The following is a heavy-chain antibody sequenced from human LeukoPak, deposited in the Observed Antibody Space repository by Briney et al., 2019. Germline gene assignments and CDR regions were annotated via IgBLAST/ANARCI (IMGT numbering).Heavy chain of an antibody. CDR1: VGSFSGSS. J-gene: IGHJ5*01. D-gene: IGHD5-18*01. CDR3: ATGKQLWSNWFVS. V-gene: IGHV1-69*16. CDR2: VSPVLPTP. Sequence: PVTVSCKSSVGSFSGSSISWVRPAPGQGREWVGGVSPVLPTPNYAQKFQGRVTIATDESQRTAYIELRSLTSDDTALYYCATGKQLWSNWFVSWGQGTLVTVSS.